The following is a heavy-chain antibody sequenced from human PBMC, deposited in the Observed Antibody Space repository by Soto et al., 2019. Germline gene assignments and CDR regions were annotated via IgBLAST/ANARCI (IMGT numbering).Heavy chain of an antibody. CDR2: ISSSSSYI. J-gene: IGHJ6*02. D-gene: IGHD3-22*01. Sequence: GGSLRLSCAASGFTFSSYSMHWVRQAPGQGLEWVSSISSSSSYIYYADSVKGRFTISRDNAKNSLYLQMNSLRAEDTAVYYCARDLSHDSSGYYYYYGMDVWGQGTTVTVSS. CDR1: GFTFSSYS. CDR3: ARDLSHDSSGYYYYYGMDV. V-gene: IGHV3-21*01.